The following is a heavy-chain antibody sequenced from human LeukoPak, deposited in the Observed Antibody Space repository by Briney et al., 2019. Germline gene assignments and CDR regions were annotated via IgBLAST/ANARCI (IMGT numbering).Heavy chain of an antibody. D-gene: IGHD6-6*01. CDR2: ISASGGST. V-gene: IGHV3-23*01. CDR1: GFTFSNYV. CDR3: AKGIGMAARRCNWFDP. J-gene: IGHJ5*02. Sequence: GGSLRLSCTASGFTFSNYVMTWVRQAPGKGLEWVSSISASGGSTYYADSVKGRFTISRDNSKNTLYLEMNSLRAEDTALYYCAKGIGMAARRCNWFDPWGQGTLVTVSS.